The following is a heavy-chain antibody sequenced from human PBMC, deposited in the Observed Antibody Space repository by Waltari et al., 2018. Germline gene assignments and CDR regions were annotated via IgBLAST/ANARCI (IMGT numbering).Heavy chain of an antibody. CDR3: ARPTYYYDSSGYYDYYYGMDV. D-gene: IGHD3-22*01. Sequence: QVQLQESGPGLVKPSQTLSLTCTVSGGSISSGSYYWSWIRQPAGKGLEWIGYIYTSGSTNYNPSLKSRVTISVDTSKNQFSRKLSSVTAADTAVYYCARPTYYYDSSGYYDYYYGMDVWGQGTTVTVSS. J-gene: IGHJ6*02. V-gene: IGHV4-61*09. CDR2: IYTSGST. CDR1: GGSISSGSYY.